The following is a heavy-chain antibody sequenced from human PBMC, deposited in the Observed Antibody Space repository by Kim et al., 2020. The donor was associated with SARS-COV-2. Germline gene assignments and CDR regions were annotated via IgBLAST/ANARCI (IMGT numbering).Heavy chain of an antibody. Sequence: LRSRVTISVNTSKNQVSLKLSSVTAADTAVYYCARGLRITMVRGVPFDYWGQGTLVTVSS. J-gene: IGHJ4*02. CDR3: ARGLRITMVRGVPFDY. D-gene: IGHD3-10*01. V-gene: IGHV4-34*01.